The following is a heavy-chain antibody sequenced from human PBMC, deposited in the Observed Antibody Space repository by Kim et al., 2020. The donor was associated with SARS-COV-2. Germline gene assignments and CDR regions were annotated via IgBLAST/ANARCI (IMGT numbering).Heavy chain of an antibody. CDR2: ISWNSDSI. CDR3: AKGYYYDSSGPPDY. CDR1: GFTFDDYA. Sequence: GGSLRLSCAASGFTFDDYAMHWVRQAPGKGLEWVSGISWNSDSIGYADSVKGRFTISRDNAKNSLYLQMNSLRAEDTALYYCAKGYYYDSSGPPDYWGQGTLVSVSS. D-gene: IGHD3-22*01. V-gene: IGHV3-9*01. J-gene: IGHJ4*02.